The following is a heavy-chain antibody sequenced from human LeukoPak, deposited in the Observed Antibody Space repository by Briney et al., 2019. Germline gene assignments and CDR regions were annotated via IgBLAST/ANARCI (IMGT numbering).Heavy chain of an antibody. CDR2: IRSKAYGGTT. Sequence: PGGSLRLSCTASGFTFGDYAMSWVRQAPGKGLEWIGFIRSKAYGGTTEYAASVKGRFTISRDDSKSIAYLQMNSLKTEDTAVYYCTGSPVISNFDYWGQGTLVTVSS. CDR1: GFTFGDYA. J-gene: IGHJ4*02. D-gene: IGHD2-21*01. V-gene: IGHV3-49*04. CDR3: TGSPVISNFDY.